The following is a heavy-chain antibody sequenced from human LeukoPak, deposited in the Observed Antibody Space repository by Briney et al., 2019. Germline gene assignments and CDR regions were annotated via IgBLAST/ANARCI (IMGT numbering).Heavy chain of an antibody. J-gene: IGHJ4*02. Sequence: SETLSLTCTVSGGSISSFYWSWIRQPAGKGLEWIGRIDISGSTNYNPSLKSRVTMSVDTSRNQFSLKLSSVTAADTAVYYCARGSVAGTGDYWGQGTLVTVSS. CDR3: ARGSVAGTGDY. D-gene: IGHD6-19*01. V-gene: IGHV4-4*07. CDR1: GGSISSFY. CDR2: IDISGST.